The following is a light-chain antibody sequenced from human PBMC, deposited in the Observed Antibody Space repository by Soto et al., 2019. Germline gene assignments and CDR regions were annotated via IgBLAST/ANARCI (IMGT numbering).Light chain of an antibody. V-gene: IGLV1-44*01. CDR3: AAWDDSLNGYV. CDR2: SND. Sequence: QSVLTQPPSASGTPGQRVTISCSGSSSNIGSNSVNWYQQLPGTAPKLLIYSNDRRPSGVPDRLSGSKSGTSASLDISGLQSEDEADYYCAAWDDSLNGYVFGTGTQLTVL. CDR1: SSNIGSNS. J-gene: IGLJ1*01.